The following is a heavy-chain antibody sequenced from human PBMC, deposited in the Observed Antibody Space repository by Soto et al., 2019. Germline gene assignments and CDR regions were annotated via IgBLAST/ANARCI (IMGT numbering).Heavy chain of an antibody. CDR2: IKQDGSEK. J-gene: IGHJ4*02. CDR3: ASRRAGNDF. CDR1: GFTFSSSY. V-gene: IGHV3-7*03. Sequence: EVQLVESGGGLVKPGGSLRLSCAASGFTFSSSYMTWVRQAPGKGLEWVANIKQDGSEKNYVDSVRGRFTISRDNVKNSVFLQMNDLRVDDTAVYYCASRRAGNDFWGRGALVTASS.